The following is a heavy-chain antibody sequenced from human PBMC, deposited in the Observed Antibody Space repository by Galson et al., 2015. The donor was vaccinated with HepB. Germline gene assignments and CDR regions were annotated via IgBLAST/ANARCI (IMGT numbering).Heavy chain of an antibody. CDR2: ISGSGGNT. CDR3: AKADALYNYYYYYMDV. V-gene: IGHV3-23*01. D-gene: IGHD2-8*01. Sequence: SLRLSCAASGFTFSSYAMSWVRQAPGKGPEWVSSISGSGGNTYYANSVKGRFTISWDNSQNTLYLQMNSLRAGDTAVYYCAKADALYNYYYYYMDVWGKGTTVTVSS. J-gene: IGHJ6*03. CDR1: GFTFSSYA.